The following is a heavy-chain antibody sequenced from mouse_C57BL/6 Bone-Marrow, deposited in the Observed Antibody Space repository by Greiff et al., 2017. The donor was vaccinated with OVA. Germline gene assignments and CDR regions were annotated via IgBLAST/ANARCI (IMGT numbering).Heavy chain of an antibody. Sequence: EVKLMESGGGLVKPGGSLKLSCAASGFTFSSYAMPWVRQTPEKRLEWVATISDGGSYTYYPDNVKGRFTISRDNAKNNLYLQMSHLKSEDTAMYYCARDYRDAMGYWGQGTSVTVTS. CDR3: ARDYRDAMGY. CDR1: GFTFSSYA. J-gene: IGHJ4*01. D-gene: IGHD2-12*01. CDR2: ISDGGSYT. V-gene: IGHV5-4*01.